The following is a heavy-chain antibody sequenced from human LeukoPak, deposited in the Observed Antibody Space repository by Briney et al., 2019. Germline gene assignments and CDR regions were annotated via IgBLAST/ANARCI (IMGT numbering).Heavy chain of an antibody. CDR3: AIENSGWGGGDY. J-gene: IGHJ4*02. CDR1: GGSFSGYY. Sequence: SETLSLTCAVYGGSFSGYYWSWIRQPPGKGLEWIGEINHSGSTNYNPSLKSRVTISVDTSKNQFSLKLSSVTAADTAVYYCAIENSGWGGGDYWGQGTLVTVSS. D-gene: IGHD6-6*01. V-gene: IGHV4-34*01. CDR2: INHSGST.